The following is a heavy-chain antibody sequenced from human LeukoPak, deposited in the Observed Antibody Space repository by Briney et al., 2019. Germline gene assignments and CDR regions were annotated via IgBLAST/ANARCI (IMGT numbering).Heavy chain of an antibody. CDR3: ARQGSLAIVATKALDY. D-gene: IGHD5-12*01. CDR2: ISGSGGST. Sequence: GGSLRLSCAASGFTFSSYAMSWVRQAPGKGLEWVSAISGSGGSTYYADSVKGRFTISRDNSKNTLYLQMNSLRAEDTAVYYCARQGSLAIVATKALDYWGQGTLVTVSS. V-gene: IGHV3-23*01. J-gene: IGHJ4*02. CDR1: GFTFSSYA.